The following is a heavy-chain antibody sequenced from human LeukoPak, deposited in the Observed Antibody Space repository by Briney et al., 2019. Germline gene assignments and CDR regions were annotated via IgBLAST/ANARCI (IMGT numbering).Heavy chain of an antibody. Sequence: GASVKVSCKTSGYPFTKGEINWVRQAAGQGLEWLGWVHPDNGNTYYAQRFRGRVTMSRDTSTTTAYMELSGLRSNDTAVYFCATGPRNDPWGQGTLVTVSS. V-gene: IGHV1-8*01. CDR2: VHPDNGNT. J-gene: IGHJ5*02. CDR1: GYPFTKGE. D-gene: IGHD1-14*01. CDR3: ATGPRNDP.